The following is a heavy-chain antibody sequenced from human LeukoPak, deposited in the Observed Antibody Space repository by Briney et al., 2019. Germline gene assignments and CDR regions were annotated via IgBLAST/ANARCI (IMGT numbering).Heavy chain of an antibody. CDR2: IYYSGST. CDR1: GGSTSSSSYY. Sequence: TTSETLSLTCTVSGGSTSSSSYYWGWIRQPPGKGLEWIGSIYYSGSTYYNPSLKSRVTISVDTSKNQFSLKLSSVTAADTAVYYCARHAPPRQLWLIDKADAFDIWGQGTMVTVSS. CDR3: ARHAPPRQLWLIDKADAFDI. V-gene: IGHV4-39*01. J-gene: IGHJ3*02. D-gene: IGHD5-18*01.